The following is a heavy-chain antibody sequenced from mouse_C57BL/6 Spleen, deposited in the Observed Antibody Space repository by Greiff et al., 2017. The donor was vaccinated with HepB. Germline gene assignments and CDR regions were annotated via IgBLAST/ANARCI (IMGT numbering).Heavy chain of an antibody. Sequence: VQLQQSGAELVRPGTSVKVSCKASGYAFTNYLIEWVKQRPGQGLEWIGVINPGSGGTNYNEKFKGKATLTADKSSSTAYMQLSSLTSEDSAVYFCARSGQLRNYFDYWGQGTTLTVSS. J-gene: IGHJ2*01. CDR3: ARSGQLRNYFDY. CDR1: GYAFTNYL. V-gene: IGHV1-54*01. CDR2: INPGSGGT. D-gene: IGHD3-2*02.